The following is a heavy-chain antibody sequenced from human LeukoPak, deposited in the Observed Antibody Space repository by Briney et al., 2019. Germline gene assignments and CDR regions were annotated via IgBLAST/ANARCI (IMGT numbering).Heavy chain of an antibody. V-gene: IGHV3-23*01. D-gene: IGHD2-2*01. CDR3: AKDSCSSTSCYAHY. J-gene: IGHJ4*02. CDR2: ISGSGGST. CDR1: GFTLSSYA. Sequence: GGSLRLSCAASGFTLSSYAMSWVRQAPGKGLEWVSVISGSGGSTYYADSVKGRFTISRDNSKNTLYLQMNSLRAEDTAVYYCAKDSCSSTSCYAHYWGQGTLVTVSS.